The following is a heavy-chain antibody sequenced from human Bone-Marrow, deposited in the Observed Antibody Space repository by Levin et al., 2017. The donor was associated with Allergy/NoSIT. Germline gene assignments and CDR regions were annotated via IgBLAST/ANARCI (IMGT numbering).Heavy chain of an antibody. V-gene: IGHV3-7*01. CDR2: IKQNGGEK. D-gene: IGHD4-23*01. J-gene: IGHJ4*02. Sequence: GESLKISCAASGFTFSSYWMSWVRQAPGKGLEWVATIKQNGGEKYYVDSVRGRFTISRDDAKNSLYLQMNNLRADDSAVYYCARDGRVVVTPSCWGQGTLVTVSS. CDR1: GFTFSSYW. CDR3: ARDGRVVVTPSC.